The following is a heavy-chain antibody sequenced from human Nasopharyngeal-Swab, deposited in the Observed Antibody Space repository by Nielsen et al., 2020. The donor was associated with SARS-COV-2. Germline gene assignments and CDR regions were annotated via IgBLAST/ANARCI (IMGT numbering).Heavy chain of an antibody. J-gene: IGHJ4*02. CDR2: IGWNSGSI. V-gene: IGHV3-9*01. Sequence: SLKISCAASGFTFDDYAMHWVRQAPGKGLEWVSGIGWNSGSIGYADSVKGRFTISRDNAKNSLYLQMNSLRAEDTALYYCATAGYSSGWYKYWGQGTLVTVSS. D-gene: IGHD6-19*01. CDR3: ATAGYSSGWYKY. CDR1: GFTFDDYA.